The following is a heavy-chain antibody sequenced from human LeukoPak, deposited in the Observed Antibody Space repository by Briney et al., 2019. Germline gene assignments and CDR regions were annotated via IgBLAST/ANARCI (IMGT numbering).Heavy chain of an antibody. D-gene: IGHD3-10*02. CDR1: GFTFSSYG. CDR2: ISGSGGTI. J-gene: IGHJ6*04. V-gene: IGHV3-48*03. Sequence: GGTLRLSCAASGFTFSSYGMSWVRQAPGMGLEWVSAISGSGGTIYYADSVKGRFTISRDNAKNSLYLQMNSLRAEDTAVYYCAELGITMIGGVWGKGTTVTISS. CDR3: AELGITMIGGV.